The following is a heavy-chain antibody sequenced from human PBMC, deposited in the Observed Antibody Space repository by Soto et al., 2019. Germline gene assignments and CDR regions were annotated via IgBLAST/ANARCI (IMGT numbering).Heavy chain of an antibody. CDR2: INHSGST. V-gene: IGHV4-34*01. Sequence: SETPSLTSAVYGGSFSGYYWSWIRQPPGKGLEWIGEINHSGSTNYNPSLKSRVTISVDTSKNQFSLKLSSVTAADTAVYYCARHKYYDFWSGYPHLKVWAFDIWGQGTMVTVS. D-gene: IGHD3-3*01. J-gene: IGHJ3*02. CDR1: GGSFSGYY. CDR3: ARHKYYDFWSGYPHLKVWAFDI.